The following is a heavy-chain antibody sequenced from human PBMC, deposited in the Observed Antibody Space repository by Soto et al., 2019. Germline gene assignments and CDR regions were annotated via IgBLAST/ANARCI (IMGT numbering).Heavy chain of an antibody. CDR3: ARVTSLSSSWYNDAFDI. D-gene: IGHD6-13*01. J-gene: IGHJ3*02. Sequence: PGGSLRLSCAASGFTFSSYAMHWVRQAPGKGLEWVAVMSYDGSNKYYADSVKGRFTISRDNSKNTLYLQMNSLRAEDTAVYYCARVTSLSSSWYNDAFDIWGQGTMVTVSS. CDR1: GFTFSSYA. CDR2: MSYDGSNK. V-gene: IGHV3-30-3*01.